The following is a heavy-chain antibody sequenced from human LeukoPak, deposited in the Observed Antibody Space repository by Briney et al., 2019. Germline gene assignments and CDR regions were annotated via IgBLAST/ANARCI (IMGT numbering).Heavy chain of an antibody. J-gene: IGHJ5*02. Sequence: TSGGSLRLSCAASGFSFSFSNMNWVRQAPGKGLEWVSYISSTNGHTYYADSVNGRFTISRDTAKNSLYLQMNSLRVEDTAIYFCARDRDSSGLYGGADLWGQGVLVTVSA. D-gene: IGHD6-19*01. CDR2: ISSTNGHT. V-gene: IGHV3-21*03. CDR1: GFSFSFSN. CDR3: ARDRDSSGLYGGADL.